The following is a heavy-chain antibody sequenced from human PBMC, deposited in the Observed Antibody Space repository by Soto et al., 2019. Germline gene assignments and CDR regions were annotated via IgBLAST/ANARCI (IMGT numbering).Heavy chain of an antibody. V-gene: IGHV1-2*04. J-gene: IGHJ6*01. CDR2: INPNSVAT. CDR1: GYTFTANY. D-gene: IGHD6-13*01. CDR3: GREIPSRRMDV. Sequence: QVQLVQSGAEVKKPGASVKVSCKASGYTFTANYLHWVRQAPGQGLEWMGWINPNSVATNYAQRFQAWVTMTRDTPIIPGYMELSRLTFDDTALYYCGREIPSRRMDVWGQGTTVTVSS.